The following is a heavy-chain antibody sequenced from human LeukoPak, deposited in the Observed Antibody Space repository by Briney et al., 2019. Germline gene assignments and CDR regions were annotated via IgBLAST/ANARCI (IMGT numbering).Heavy chain of an antibody. CDR3: ARGLGYYFDY. CDR2: ISGSGGST. D-gene: IGHD6-19*01. V-gene: IGHV3-23*01. J-gene: IGHJ4*02. Sequence: GGSLRLSCAASGFTFSSYAMSWVRQAPGKGLEWVSAISGSGGSTYYADSVKGRFTISRDNAKNSLYLQMNSLRAEDTAVYYCARGLGYYFDYWGQGTLVTVSS. CDR1: GFTFSSYA.